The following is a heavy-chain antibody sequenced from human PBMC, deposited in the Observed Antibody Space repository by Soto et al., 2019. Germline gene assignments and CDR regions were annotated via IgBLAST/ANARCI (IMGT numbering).Heavy chain of an antibody. CDR3: ARGDIVVVPASRPGYYYYGMDV. CDR1: GFTFSSYW. J-gene: IGHJ6*02. Sequence: GWSLRLSCAAAGFTFSSYWMSWVRQAPGKGLEWVANIKQDGSDKYYVDSVKGRFTISRDNAKNSLYLQMNSLRAEDTAVYYCARGDIVVVPASRPGYYYYGMDVWGQGTTVTVSS. V-gene: IGHV3-7*03. D-gene: IGHD2-2*01. CDR2: IKQDGSDK.